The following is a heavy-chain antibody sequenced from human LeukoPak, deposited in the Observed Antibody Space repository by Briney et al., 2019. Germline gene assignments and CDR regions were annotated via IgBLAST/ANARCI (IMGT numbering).Heavy chain of an antibody. V-gene: IGHV4-34*01. CDR3: ARGRKRFVVVPAAIHYFDY. CDR1: GGSFSGYY. D-gene: IGHD2-2*01. CDR2: INHSGST. Sequence: SETLSLTCAVYGGSFSGYYWSWIRQPPGKGLEWIGEINHSGSTNYNPSLKSRVTISVDPSKNQFSLKLSSVTAADTAVYYCARGRKRFVVVPAAIHYFDYWGQGTLVTVSS. J-gene: IGHJ4*02.